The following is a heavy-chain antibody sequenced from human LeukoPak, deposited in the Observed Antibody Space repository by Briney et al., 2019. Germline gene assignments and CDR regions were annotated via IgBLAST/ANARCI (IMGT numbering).Heavy chain of an antibody. J-gene: IGHJ6*03. D-gene: IGHD3-22*01. CDR1: GYTFTNYG. CDR3: ARSITMIVVDNYYYYMDV. CDR2: IIPIFGTA. Sequence: SVKVSCKASGYTFTNYGISWVRQAPGQGLEWMGGIIPIFGTANYAQKFQGRVTITADESTSTAYMELSSLRSEDTAVYYCARSITMIVVDNYYYYMDVWGKGTTVTVSS. V-gene: IGHV1-69*13.